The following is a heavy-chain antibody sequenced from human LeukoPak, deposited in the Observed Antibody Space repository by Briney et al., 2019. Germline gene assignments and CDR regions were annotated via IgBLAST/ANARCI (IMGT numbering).Heavy chain of an antibody. CDR2: IYYSGST. Sequence: SETLSLTCTVCGGSISSGDYYWIWIRQPPGKGLEWIGYIYYSGSTYYNPSLKSRVTISVDTSKNQFSLKLSSVTAADTAVYYCARGSGGSFPSWFDPWGQGTLITVSS. CDR3: ARGSGGSFPSWFDP. V-gene: IGHV4-30-4*01. J-gene: IGHJ5*02. CDR1: GGSISSGDYY. D-gene: IGHD2-15*01.